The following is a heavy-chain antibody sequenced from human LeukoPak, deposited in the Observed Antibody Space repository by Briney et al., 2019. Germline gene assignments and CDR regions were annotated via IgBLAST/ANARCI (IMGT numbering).Heavy chain of an antibody. CDR3: ARLPRGYGGKSFGY. CDR1: GGSISSSSYY. V-gene: IGHV4-39*07. D-gene: IGHD4-23*01. CDR2: IYYSGST. J-gene: IGHJ4*02. Sequence: PSETLSLTCTVSGGSISSSSYYWGWIRQPPGKGLEWIGSIYYSGSTYYNPSLKSRVTISVDTSKNQFSLKLSSVTAADTAVYYCARLPRGYGGKSFGYWGQGTLVTVSS.